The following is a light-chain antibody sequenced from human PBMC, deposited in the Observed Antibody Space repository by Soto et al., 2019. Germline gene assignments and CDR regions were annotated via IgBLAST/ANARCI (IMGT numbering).Light chain of an antibody. CDR1: NSNIGAGYD. V-gene: IGLV1-40*01. Sequence: QPVLTQSPSVSGAPGQRVTIACTGSNSNIGAGYDVHWYRHFPGAAPKLLLSGNSHRPSGVPDRFSGSESGTSASLAITGLQAEDEADYYCQSYDSGLFGLIFGEGTKLTVL. CDR2: GNS. CDR3: QSYDSGLFGLI. J-gene: IGLJ2*01.